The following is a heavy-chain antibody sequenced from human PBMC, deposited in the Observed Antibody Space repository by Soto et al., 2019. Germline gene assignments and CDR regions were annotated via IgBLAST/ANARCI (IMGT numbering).Heavy chain of an antibody. CDR2: VFPTFGAA. D-gene: IGHD2-8*01. J-gene: IGHJ3*02. CDR1: GGTFSTYS. V-gene: IGHV1-69*01. CDR3: ERDQGNNNVAFAI. Sequence: QVQLVQSGTEVKKPGSSVKVSCKASGGTFSTYSISWLRQAPGQGPEWMGGVFPTFGAANYAPKFQGRLTISADESPATAYMELSTLRSEDTAMYYCERDQGNNNVAFAIWGQGTLIIVSS.